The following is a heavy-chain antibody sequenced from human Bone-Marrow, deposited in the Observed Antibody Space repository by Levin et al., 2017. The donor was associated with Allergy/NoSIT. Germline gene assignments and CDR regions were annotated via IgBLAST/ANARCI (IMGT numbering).Heavy chain of an antibody. CDR2: IYYSGST. D-gene: IGHD3-22*01. CDR1: GGSIRNFY. CDR3: AGITHYDDGSRDYDPGYYFDF. Sequence: SETLSLTCTVSGGSIRNFYWSWIRQPPGKRLEWIGYIYYSGSTNYNPSLQSRVTISVDTSKNQFSLKLTSVTAADTAVYYCAGITHYDDGSRDYDPGYYFDFWGQGALVTVSS. J-gene: IGHJ4*02. V-gene: IGHV4-59*01.